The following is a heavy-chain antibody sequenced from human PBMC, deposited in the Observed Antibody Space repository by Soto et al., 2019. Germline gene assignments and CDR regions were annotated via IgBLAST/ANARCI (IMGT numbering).Heavy chain of an antibody. CDR3: ARVDYDFWSGSYPSNYGMDV. CDR1: GGSISSNY. J-gene: IGHJ6*02. Sequence: SETLSLTCTVSGGSISSNYWSWIRQPPGKGLEWIGYIFHSGSTTYNPSLKSRVTMSVDTSKNQFSLNLSSVTAADTAVYYCARVDYDFWSGSYPSNYGMDVWGQGTTVT. CDR2: IFHSGST. V-gene: IGHV4-59*01. D-gene: IGHD3-3*01.